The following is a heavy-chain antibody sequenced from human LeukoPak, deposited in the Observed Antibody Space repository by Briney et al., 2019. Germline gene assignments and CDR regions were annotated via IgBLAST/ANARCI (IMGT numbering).Heavy chain of an antibody. CDR1: GFTFDDYA. D-gene: IGHD3-22*01. V-gene: IGHV3-9*01. CDR2: ISWNSGSI. CDR3: AKDKTANYYDSSGYPDY. Sequence: GGSLRLSCAASGFTFDDYAMHWVRQAPGKGLEWVSGISWNSGSIGYADSVKGRFTISRDNAKNSLYLQMNSLRAEDTALYYCAKDKTANYYDSSGYPDYWGQGTLVTVSS. J-gene: IGHJ4*02.